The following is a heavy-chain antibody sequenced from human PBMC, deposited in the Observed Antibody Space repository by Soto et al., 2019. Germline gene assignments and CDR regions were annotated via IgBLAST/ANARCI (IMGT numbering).Heavy chain of an antibody. D-gene: IGHD1-1*01. CDR3: ATELAGWSPQLDY. J-gene: IGHJ4*02. V-gene: IGHV3-15*05. CDR1: GFIFSSAW. Sequence: EVQLVESGGGLVKSGGFLRLSCAASGFIFSSAWMSWVRQAPGKGLEWVGRIKSKVDGGTTEYAAPVKGRFTISRADAQNTLYLQMNSLKTDDTAVYYCATELAGWSPQLDYWGQGTLVTVSS. CDR2: IKSKVDGGTT.